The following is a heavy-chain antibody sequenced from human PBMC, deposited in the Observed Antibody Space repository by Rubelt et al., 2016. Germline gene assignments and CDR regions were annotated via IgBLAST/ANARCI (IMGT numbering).Heavy chain of an antibody. CDR2: INHSGST. J-gene: IGHJ4*02. D-gene: IGHD5-18*01. CDR1: GGSISSYY. CDR3: ARGPRDTAMVS. Sequence: QVQLQESGPGLVKPSETLSLTCTVSGGSISSYYWSWIRQPPGKGLEWIGEINHSGSTNYNPSLKSRVTISVDTAKNQFSLKLSSVTAADTAVYYCARGPRDTAMVSWGQGTLVTVSS. V-gene: IGHV4-59*12.